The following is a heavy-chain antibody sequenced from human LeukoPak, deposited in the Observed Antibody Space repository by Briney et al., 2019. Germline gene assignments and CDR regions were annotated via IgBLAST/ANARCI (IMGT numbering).Heavy chain of an antibody. V-gene: IGHV1-69*04. CDR2: IIPIFGIA. CDR3: ARAYSSGWTPANYYYYYGMDV. J-gene: IGHJ6*02. Sequence: ASVKVSCKASGGTISSYAISWVRQAPGQGLEWMGRIIPIFGIANYAQKFQGRVTITADKSTSTAYMELSSLRSEDTAVYYCARAYSSGWTPANYYYYYGMDVWGQGTTVTVSS. CDR1: GGTISSYA. D-gene: IGHD6-19*01.